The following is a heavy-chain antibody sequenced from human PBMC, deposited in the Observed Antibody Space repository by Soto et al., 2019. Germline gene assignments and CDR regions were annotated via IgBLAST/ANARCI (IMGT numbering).Heavy chain of an antibody. Sequence: RASVKVSCKASGFTFTTFAMHWVRQAPGQTLEWMRWISAGNGNPKYSQKFQGRVTITRDTSASTAYMELSSLRSEDTAVYYCARVLLGSGFYYNGFGYWGDGPLVPVSS. J-gene: IGHJ4*01. CDR1: GFTFTTFA. CDR2: ISAGNGNP. V-gene: IGHV1-3*01. CDR3: ARVLLGSGFYYNGFGY. D-gene: IGHD3-10*01.